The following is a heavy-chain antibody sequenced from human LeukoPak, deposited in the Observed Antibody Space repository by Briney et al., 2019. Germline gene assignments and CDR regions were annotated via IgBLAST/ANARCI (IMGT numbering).Heavy chain of an antibody. J-gene: IGHJ6*02. CDR2: INHNGSVN. Sequence: GGSLRLSCAASGFTFSSYWMNWARQAPGKGLEWVASINHNGSVNYYVDSVKGRFTISRDNAKNSLYLQMSNLRAEDTAVYFCARGGDLDVWGQGATVTVSS. CDR3: ARGGDLDV. CDR1: GFTFSSYW. D-gene: IGHD2-21*01. V-gene: IGHV3-7*03.